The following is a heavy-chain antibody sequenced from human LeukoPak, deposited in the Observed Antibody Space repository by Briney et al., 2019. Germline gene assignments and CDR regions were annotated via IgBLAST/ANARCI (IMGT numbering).Heavy chain of an antibody. J-gene: IGHJ3*02. D-gene: IGHD3-22*01. V-gene: IGHV4-4*07. CDR3: ARDSSGYYVPHDAFDI. CDR1: GGSFSSYY. Sequence: PSETLCLTCTVSGGSFSSYYWSWIRQPAGKGLEWIGRIYTSGSTNYNPSLKSRGTMSVDTSKNQFSLKLSSVTAADTAVYYCARDSSGYYVPHDAFDIWGQGTMVTVSS. CDR2: IYTSGST.